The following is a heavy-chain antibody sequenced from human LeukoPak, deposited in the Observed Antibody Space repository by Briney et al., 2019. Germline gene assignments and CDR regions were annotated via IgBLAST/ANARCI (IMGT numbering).Heavy chain of an antibody. CDR3: ARVTLGVAVASDY. J-gene: IGHJ4*02. CDR2: ISGSGGST. V-gene: IGHV3-23*01. Sequence: PGGSLRLSCAASGFTFSSYAMSWVRQAPGKGLEWVSAISGSGGSTYHADSVKGRFTISRDNSKNTLYLQMNSLRAEDTAVYYCARVTLGVAVASDYWGQGTLVTVSS. CDR1: GFTFSSYA. D-gene: IGHD6-19*01.